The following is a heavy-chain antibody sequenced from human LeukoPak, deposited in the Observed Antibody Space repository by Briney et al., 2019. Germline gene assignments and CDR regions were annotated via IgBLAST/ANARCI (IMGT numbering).Heavy chain of an antibody. D-gene: IGHD3-22*01. CDR3: ARAGYYYDFNWFDP. J-gene: IGHJ5*02. CDR1: GFTFSSYS. Sequence: PGGSLRLSCAASGFTFSSYSMNWVRQAPGKGLEWVSYISSSSSTIYYADSVKGRFTISRDNAKNSLYLQMSSLRAEDTAVYYCARAGYYYDFNWFDPWGQGTLVTVSS. V-gene: IGHV3-48*01. CDR2: ISSSSSTI.